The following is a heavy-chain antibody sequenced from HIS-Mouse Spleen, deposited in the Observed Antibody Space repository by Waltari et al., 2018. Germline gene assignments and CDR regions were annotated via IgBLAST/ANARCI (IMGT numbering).Heavy chain of an antibody. V-gene: IGHV4-39*07. Sequence: QLQLQESGPGLVKPSETLSLTCTVSGGSISSSSYYWGWIRQPPGKGLEWIGSIYYSGSTYYNPSLKSRVTISVDPSKNQFSLKLSSVTAADTAVYYCARGPSLGHHGRYFDLWGRGTLVTVSS. J-gene: IGHJ2*01. D-gene: IGHD7-27*01. CDR3: ARGPSLGHHGRYFDL. CDR1: GGSISSSSYY. CDR2: IYYSGST.